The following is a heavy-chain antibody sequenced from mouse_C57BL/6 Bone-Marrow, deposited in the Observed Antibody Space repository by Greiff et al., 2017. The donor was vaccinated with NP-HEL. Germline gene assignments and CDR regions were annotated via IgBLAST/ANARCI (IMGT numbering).Heavy chain of an antibody. CDR2: ISSGSSTI. V-gene: IGHV5-17*01. CDR1: GFTFSDYG. D-gene: IGHD1-1*01. J-gene: IGHJ4*01. CDR3: ARPVVAKAMDY. Sequence: EVKLVESGGGLVKPGGSLKLSCAASGFTFSDYGMRWVRQAPEKGLEWVAYISSGSSTIYYADTVKGRFTISRDNAKNTLFLQMTSLRSEDTAMYYCARPVVAKAMDYWGQGTSVTVSS.